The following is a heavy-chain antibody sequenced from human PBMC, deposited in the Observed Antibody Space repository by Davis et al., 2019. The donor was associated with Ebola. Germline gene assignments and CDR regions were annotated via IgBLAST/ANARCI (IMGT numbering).Heavy chain of an antibody. CDR2: IIPIFGTA. CDR1: GGTFSSYA. V-gene: IGHV1-69*13. CDR3: ARENIAAAGTWYYYYGMDV. J-gene: IGHJ6*02. D-gene: IGHD6-13*01. Sequence: SVKVSCKASGGTFSSYAISWVRQAPGQGLEWMGGIIPIFGTANYAQKFQGRVTITADESTSTAYMELSSLRSEDTAVYYCARENIAAAGTWYYYYGMDVWGQGTTVTVSS.